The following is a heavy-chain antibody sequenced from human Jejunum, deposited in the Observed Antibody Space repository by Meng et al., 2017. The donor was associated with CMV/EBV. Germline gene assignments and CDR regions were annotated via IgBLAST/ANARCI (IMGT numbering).Heavy chain of an antibody. CDR3: ARDPLRGALDY. Sequence: AASGVTVSRSWMGWVRQAPGKGLEWVANINEDGSVEYYVDSMKGRFTISRDNAKTSLYLQLSSLRPEDTAVYYCARDPLRGALDYWGQGTRVTVSS. D-gene: IGHD3-10*01. V-gene: IGHV3-7*01. CDR1: GVTVSRSW. J-gene: IGHJ4*02. CDR2: INEDGSVE.